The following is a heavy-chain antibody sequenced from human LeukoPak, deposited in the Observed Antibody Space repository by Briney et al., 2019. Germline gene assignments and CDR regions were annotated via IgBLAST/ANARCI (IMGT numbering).Heavy chain of an antibody. V-gene: IGHV1-2*02. CDR1: GYTFTAYY. CDR2: INPNSGGT. D-gene: IGHD1-26*01. Sequence: ASVKVSCKASGYTFTAYYMHWVRQAPGQRLEWMGWINPNSGGTNYAQNFHARVTMTRDTSISTAYMELSRLRSDDTAVYYCARAGIVGATLGLYYYYGMDVWGQGTTVTVSS. CDR3: ARAGIVGATLGLYYYYGMDV. J-gene: IGHJ6*02.